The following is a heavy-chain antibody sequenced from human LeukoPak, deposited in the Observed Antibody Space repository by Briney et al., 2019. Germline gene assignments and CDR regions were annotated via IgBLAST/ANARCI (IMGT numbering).Heavy chain of an antibody. CDR3: ATRQYYYGSGSPPTHYMDV. V-gene: IGHV4-59*01. D-gene: IGHD3-10*01. CDR2: IHYSGST. J-gene: IGHJ6*03. Sequence: SETLSLTCTVSGGSITNYYWTWIRQPPGKGLEWIGYIHYSGSTNYNPSLKSRVTISVDTSKNQFSLKLSSVAAADTAVYYCATRQYYYGSGSPPTHYMDVWGKGTTVTVSS. CDR1: GGSITNYY.